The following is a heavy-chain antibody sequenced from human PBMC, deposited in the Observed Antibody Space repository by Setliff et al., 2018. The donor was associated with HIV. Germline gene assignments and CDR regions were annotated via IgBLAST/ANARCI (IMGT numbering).Heavy chain of an antibody. D-gene: IGHD5-18*01. Sequence: PSETLSLTCTVSGGSISTGVYYWSWIRQPADKALEWIGRISASGSTNYNPSLESRVTLSIDTSNNQFSLKLTSVTAADTAVYYCARRWGIRGYSSWGQGTLVTVSS. V-gene: IGHV4-61*02. CDR3: ARRWGIRGYSS. J-gene: IGHJ5*02. CDR2: ISASGST. CDR1: GGSISTGVYY.